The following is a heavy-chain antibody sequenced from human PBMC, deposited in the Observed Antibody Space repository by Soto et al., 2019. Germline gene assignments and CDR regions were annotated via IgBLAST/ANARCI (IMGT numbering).Heavy chain of an antibody. J-gene: IGHJ5*02. Sequence: EVQLVESGGGLVQPGGSLRLSCAASGFTFTNYWMHWVRQAPGKGLMWVSRINPDGSRTTYADSVKGRFAIFRDNAKNTLYLQMNSLRAEDTAVYYYARVRSGSYDWFDPWGQGTLVTVAS. CDR2: INPDGSRT. V-gene: IGHV3-74*01. CDR3: ARVRSGSYDWFDP. CDR1: GFTFTNYW. D-gene: IGHD3-10*01.